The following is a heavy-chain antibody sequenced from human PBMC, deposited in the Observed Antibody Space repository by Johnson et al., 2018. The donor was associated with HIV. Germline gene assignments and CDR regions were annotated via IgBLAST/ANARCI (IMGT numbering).Heavy chain of an antibody. CDR2: ISYDGSDK. CDR1: GFTFSSYA. V-gene: IGHV3-30*18. D-gene: IGHD6-13*01. Sequence: QVQLVESGGGVVQPGRSLRLSCAASGFTFSSYAMHWVRQAPGKGLEWVAVISYDGSDKNYADSVKGRFTISRDNSKNTLYLQMNSLRAEDTAVYYCAKTSRGSSWFDAFDIWGQGTMVTVSS. CDR3: AKTSRGSSWFDAFDI. J-gene: IGHJ3*02.